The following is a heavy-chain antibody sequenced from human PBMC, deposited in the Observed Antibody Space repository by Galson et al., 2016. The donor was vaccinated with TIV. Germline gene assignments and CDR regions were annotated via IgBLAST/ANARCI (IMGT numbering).Heavy chain of an antibody. D-gene: IGHD6-19*01. Sequence: SVKVSCKASGGTFSIYAISWVRQAPGQGLEWMGGILPIFGAATYAQKFQGRVTITADESTNTAYMELSSLKSDDTAMYYCARPSSSCRGCSYYYYMDAWGKGTTVTVSS. J-gene: IGHJ6*03. CDR2: ILPIFGAA. CDR1: GGTFSIYA. CDR3: ARPSSSCRGCSYYYYMDA. V-gene: IGHV1-69*13.